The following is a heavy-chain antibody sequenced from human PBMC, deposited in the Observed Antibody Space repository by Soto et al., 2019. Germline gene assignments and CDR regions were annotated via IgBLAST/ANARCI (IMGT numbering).Heavy chain of an antibody. CDR2: MSPNSGNT. D-gene: IGHD2-15*01. V-gene: IGHV1-8*01. J-gene: IGHJ5*02. CDR1: GYTFTSYD. CDR3: PTNTAATINSFAP. Sequence: QVQLVQSGAEVKKPGASVKVSCKASGYTFTSYDINWVRQATGQGLEWMGWMSPNSGNTGYAQKFQGRGTMTRNTSITTAYMALTSLRSAATAVYYFPTNTAATINSFAPWRQRTQVTVSS.